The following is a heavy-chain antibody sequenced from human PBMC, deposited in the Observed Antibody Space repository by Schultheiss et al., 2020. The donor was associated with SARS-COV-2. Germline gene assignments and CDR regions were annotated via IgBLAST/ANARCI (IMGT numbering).Heavy chain of an antibody. D-gene: IGHD3-9*01. Sequence: GGSLRLSCAVSGFTFSDYAMHWVRQAPGKGLEWVSGISWNSGSIGYADSVKGRFTISRDNAKNSLYLQMNSLRAEDTALYYCAKGTYYDILTGYYPNWFDPWGQGTLVTVSS. CDR3: AKGTYYDILTGYYPNWFDP. CDR2: ISWNSGSI. CDR1: GFTFSDYA. J-gene: IGHJ5*02. V-gene: IGHV3-9*01.